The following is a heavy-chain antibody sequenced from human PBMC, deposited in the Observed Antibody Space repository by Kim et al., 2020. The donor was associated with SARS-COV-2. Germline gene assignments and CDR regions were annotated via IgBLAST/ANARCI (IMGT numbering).Heavy chain of an antibody. D-gene: IGHD2-8*01. CDR2: IWYDGSNK. CDR3: ARDYYPTAMVYAAGQH. J-gene: IGHJ1*01. Sequence: GGSLRLSCAASGFTFSSYGMHWVRQAPGKGLEWVAVIWYDGSNKYYADSVKGRFTISRDNSKNTLYLQMNSLRAEDTAVYYCARDYYPTAMVYAAGQHWGQGTLVTVSS. CDR1: GFTFSSYG. V-gene: IGHV3-33*01.